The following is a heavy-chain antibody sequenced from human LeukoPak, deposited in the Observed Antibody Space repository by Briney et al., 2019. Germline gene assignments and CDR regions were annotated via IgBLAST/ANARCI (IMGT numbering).Heavy chain of an antibody. CDR1: GFIFSDAW. J-gene: IGHJ4*02. D-gene: IGHD3-22*01. CDR2: IKTKSDGETV. CDR3: STEPPRPHYDSGDHRDY. Sequence: PGGSLRLSCTASGFIFSDAWMTWVRQAPGKRPEWLGRIKTKSDGETVDYAAPMKGRLTISRDDSKSMLFLEMNSLTIEDTAVYYCSTEPPRPHYDSGDHRDYWGQGTLVTVSS. V-gene: IGHV3-15*01.